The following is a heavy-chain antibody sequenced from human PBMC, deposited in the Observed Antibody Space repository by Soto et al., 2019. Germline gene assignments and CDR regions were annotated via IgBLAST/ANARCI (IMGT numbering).Heavy chain of an antibody. Sequence: GGSLRISCAASGFTSSSYAMHWVRQAPGKGLEWVGLISYDGSNEYYADYVKGRFTISRDISTNPVYLQLNSLRDEDTAVHYCAREGFGAYDFRRVPKTDYWGQRTLATVSS. CDR3: AREGFGAYDFRRVPKTDY. V-gene: IGHV3-30-3*01. CDR2: ISYDGSNE. D-gene: IGHD5-12*01. CDR1: GFTSSSYA. J-gene: IGHJ4*02.